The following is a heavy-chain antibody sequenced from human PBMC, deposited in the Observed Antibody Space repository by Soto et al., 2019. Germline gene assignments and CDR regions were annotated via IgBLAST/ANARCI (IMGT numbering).Heavy chain of an antibody. D-gene: IGHD2-2*01. Sequence: GGSLRLSCAASGFTFSSYAMHWVRQAPGKGLEYVSAISGNGGSTYYANSVKGRFTISRDNSKNTLYLQMGSLRAEDMAVYYCARDRVRDIVVVPAAMLGSRALDIWGQGTMVTVSS. CDR1: GFTFSSYA. J-gene: IGHJ3*02. V-gene: IGHV3-64*01. CDR3: ARDRVRDIVVVPAAMLGSRALDI. CDR2: ISGNGGST.